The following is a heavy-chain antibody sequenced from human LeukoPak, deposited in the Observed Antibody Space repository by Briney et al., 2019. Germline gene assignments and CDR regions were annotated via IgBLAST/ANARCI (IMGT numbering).Heavy chain of an antibody. V-gene: IGHV4-38-2*01. D-gene: IGHD1-14*01. CDR3: ARHNRSGEYFDY. J-gene: IGHJ4*02. CDR2: IYQSGST. CDR1: GYSISSGYY. Sequence: PSETLSLTCAVSGYSISSGYYWGWIGQPPGKGREWIGNIYQSGSTNYNPSLKSRVTISVDTSKNQFSLKLSTVTAADTAMYYCARHNRSGEYFDYWGQGTLVTVSS.